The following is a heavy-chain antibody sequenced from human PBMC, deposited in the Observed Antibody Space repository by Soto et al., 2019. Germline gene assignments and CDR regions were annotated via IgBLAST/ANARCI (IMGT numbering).Heavy chain of an antibody. Sequence: EVQLVESGGGLVQFGGSLRLSCAASGFTFSSSWMNWVRQAPGKGLEWVANLKADGSEKYYVDSVKGRFTISRDNAQNSLYLQMNSLGAEDTAIYYCARDLRIAARPVLDNWGQGTLVSVSS. CDR1: GFTFSSSW. D-gene: IGHD6-6*01. CDR3: ARDLRIAARPVLDN. CDR2: LKADGSEK. V-gene: IGHV3-7*01. J-gene: IGHJ4*02.